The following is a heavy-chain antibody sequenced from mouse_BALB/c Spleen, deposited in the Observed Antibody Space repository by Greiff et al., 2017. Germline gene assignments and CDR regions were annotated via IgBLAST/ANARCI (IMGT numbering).Heavy chain of an antibody. V-gene: IGHV1S16*01. D-gene: IGHD1-1*01. J-gene: IGHJ3*01. Sequence: VQLQQSGAELVKPGASVKLSCKASGYTFTSYYMYWVKQRPGQGLEWIGEINPSNGGTNFNEKFKSKATLTVDKSSSTAYMLLSSLTSEDSAVYYCTKGDYGSSYGFAYWGQGTLVTVSA. CDR1: GYTFTSYY. CDR2: INPSNGGT. CDR3: TKGDYGSSYGFAY.